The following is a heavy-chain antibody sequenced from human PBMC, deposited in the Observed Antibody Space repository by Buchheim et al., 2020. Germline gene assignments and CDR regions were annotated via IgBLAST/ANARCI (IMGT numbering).Heavy chain of an antibody. D-gene: IGHD3-3*01. CDR1: GFTFSSYA. Sequence: QVQLVESGGGVVQPGRSLRLSCAASGFTFSSYAMHWVRQAPGKGLEWVAVISYDGSNKYYADSVKGRFTISRDNSKNTLYLQMNSLRAEDTAVYYCARDPSPGFDFWSGYYSYYYYGMDVWGQGTT. J-gene: IGHJ6*02. CDR3: ARDPSPGFDFWSGYYSYYYYGMDV. V-gene: IGHV3-30-3*01. CDR2: ISYDGSNK.